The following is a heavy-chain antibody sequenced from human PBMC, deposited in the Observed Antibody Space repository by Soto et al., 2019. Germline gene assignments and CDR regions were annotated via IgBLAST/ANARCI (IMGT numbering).Heavy chain of an antibody. CDR3: AKGAEGYVVSSLDY. CDR1: GFTFSDYA. J-gene: IGHJ4*02. D-gene: IGHD5-12*01. V-gene: IGHV3-23*01. CDR2: ITSSGSST. Sequence: EVQLLESGGGFVQPGGSLRLSCAAIGFTFSDYAMTWVRQAPGKGLEWVSAITSSGSSTYYAESVKGRFTISRDNSKSTLYLQMNCLRAEDTATYYCAKGAEGYVVSSLDYWGQGTLVTVSS.